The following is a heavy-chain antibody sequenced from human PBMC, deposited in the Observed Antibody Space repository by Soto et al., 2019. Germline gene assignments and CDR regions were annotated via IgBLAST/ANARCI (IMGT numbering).Heavy chain of an antibody. D-gene: IGHD3-10*01. J-gene: IGHJ4*02. CDR3: ARKTGIRYYFEY. Sequence: PSETLSLTCTVSGDSISRGAYYWTWIRQHPGKGLEWIGEINHSGSTNYNPSLKSRVTIPVDTSKNQFSLKLSSVTAADTAVYYCARKTGIRYYFEYWGQGMLVTV. V-gene: IGHV4-31*03. CDR1: GDSISRGAYY. CDR2: INHSGST.